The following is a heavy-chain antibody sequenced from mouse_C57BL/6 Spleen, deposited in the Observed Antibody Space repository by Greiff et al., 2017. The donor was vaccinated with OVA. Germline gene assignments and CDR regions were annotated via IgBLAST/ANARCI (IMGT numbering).Heavy chain of an antibody. Sequence: VQLQQPGAELVKPGASVKLSCKASGYTFTSYWMHWVKQRPGRGLEWIGRFDPNSGGTKYNEKFKGKATLTVDKSSSTAYMQLSSLTSKDSAVYYCARGLYDYDYAMDYWGQGTSVTVSS. J-gene: IGHJ4*01. CDR1: GYTFTSYW. CDR3: ARGLYDYDYAMDY. CDR2: FDPNSGGT. D-gene: IGHD2-4*01. V-gene: IGHV1-72*01.